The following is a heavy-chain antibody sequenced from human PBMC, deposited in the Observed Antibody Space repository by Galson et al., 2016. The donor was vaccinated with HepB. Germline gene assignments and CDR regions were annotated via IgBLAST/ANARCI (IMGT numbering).Heavy chain of an antibody. V-gene: IGHV3-30*18. Sequence: SLRLSCAVSGFTFSRYGMYWVRQAPAKGLEWVALISYDGSNKYYADSVKGRFPISRDNSNNTLYLQMNSLRAEDTAVYYCAKEGCYYDSSGCGFDYWGQGTLVTVSS. CDR3: AKEGCYYDSSGCGFDY. J-gene: IGHJ4*02. CDR1: GFTFSRYG. CDR2: ISYDGSNK. D-gene: IGHD3-22*01.